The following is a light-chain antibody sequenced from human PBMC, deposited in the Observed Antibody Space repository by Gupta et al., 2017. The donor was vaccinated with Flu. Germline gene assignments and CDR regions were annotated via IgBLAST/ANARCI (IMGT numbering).Light chain of an antibody. CDR1: QFINKY. CDR2: RAS. V-gene: IGKV3-15*01. CDR3: QQDNNWLVT. J-gene: IGKJ5*01. Sequence: PGPLSASPGERVTLSCRASQFINKYLAWYQQKPGQSPRLLIYRASTRATGIPARFSGGGSGTEFTLTISSLQSEEFAVYYCQQDNNWLVTFGQGTQLEIK.